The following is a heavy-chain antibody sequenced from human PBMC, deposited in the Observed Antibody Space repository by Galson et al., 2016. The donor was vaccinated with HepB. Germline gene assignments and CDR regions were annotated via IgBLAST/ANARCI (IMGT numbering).Heavy chain of an antibody. J-gene: IGHJ4*02. V-gene: IGHV5-10-1*04. D-gene: IGHD1-14*01. CDR3: ARGGITPRGALDY. CDR2: IDPSDSYT. Sequence: QSGAEVKKPGEYLRISCKGSGYSFTNYWITWVRQMPGKGLEWMGRIDPSDSYTNYSPSFEGQVTMSTDKSTSTAYLQWSSVKASDTAMAYCARGGITPRGALDYWGQGTLVTVSS. CDR1: GYSFTNYW.